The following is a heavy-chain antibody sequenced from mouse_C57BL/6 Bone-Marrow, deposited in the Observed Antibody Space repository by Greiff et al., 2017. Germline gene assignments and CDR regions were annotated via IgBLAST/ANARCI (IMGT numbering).Heavy chain of an antibody. CDR1: GYSITSGYY. CDR3: GNYRFAY. Sequence: EVQVVESGPGLVKPSQSLSLTCSVTGYSITSGYYWNWIRQFPGNKLEWMGYISYDGSNNYNPSLKNRISITRDTSKNQFFLRLNSVTTEDTATYYCGNYRFAYWGQGTLVTVSA. D-gene: IGHD2-1*01. CDR2: ISYDGSN. V-gene: IGHV3-6*01. J-gene: IGHJ3*01.